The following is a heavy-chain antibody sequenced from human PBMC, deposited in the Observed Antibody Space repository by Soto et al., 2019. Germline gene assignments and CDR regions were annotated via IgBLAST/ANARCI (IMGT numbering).Heavy chain of an antibody. CDR1: SGTISSSNW. V-gene: IGHV4-4*02. CDR2: INQTVSP. CDR3: AGLGMVAAHREFDP. Sequence: QVQLQESGPGLVKPSGTLSLTCAVSSGTISSSNWWTWVRQPPGKGLEWIGEINQTVSPNYNPSLRSRVNISVDKSKSQFFLKLSAVTAADTAIYYCAGLGMVAAHREFDPWGQGTLVTVSS. D-gene: IGHD2-15*01. J-gene: IGHJ5*02.